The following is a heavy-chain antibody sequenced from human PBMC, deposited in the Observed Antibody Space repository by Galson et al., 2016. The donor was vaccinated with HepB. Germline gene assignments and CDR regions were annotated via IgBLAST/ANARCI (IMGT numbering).Heavy chain of an antibody. CDR3: TTWLLHHFAY. CDR1: GFTFSNYA. D-gene: IGHD6-19*01. V-gene: IGHV3-23*01. CDR2: IDGPTTNT. Sequence: SLRLSCAASGFTFSNYALSWVHRAPGKGLEWVSHIDGPTTNTHYADSVKGRFTIYRDNSRNTLYLQMDSLTAEDSAIYYCTTWLLHHFAYWGQGTRVTVSS. J-gene: IGHJ4*02.